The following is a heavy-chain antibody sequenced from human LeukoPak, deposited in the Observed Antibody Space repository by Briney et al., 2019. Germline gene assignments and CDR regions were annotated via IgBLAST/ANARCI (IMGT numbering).Heavy chain of an antibody. D-gene: IGHD1-26*01. J-gene: IGHJ3*02. CDR1: GFTFSSYT. CDR3: ARIVAGGAFDI. V-gene: IGHV3-66*01. CDR2: IYSGGST. Sequence: GGSLRLSCAASGFTFSSYTMNWVRQAPGKGLEWVSVIYSGGSTYYADSVKGRFTISRDNSKNTLYLQMNSLRAEDTAVYYCARIVAGGAFDIWGQGTMVTVSS.